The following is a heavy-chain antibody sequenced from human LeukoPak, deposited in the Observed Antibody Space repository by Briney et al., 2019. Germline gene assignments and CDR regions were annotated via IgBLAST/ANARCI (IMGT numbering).Heavy chain of an antibody. J-gene: IGHJ4*02. CDR2: INHSGST. CDR3: ARQMGGYYYDSSGYYGA. CDR1: GGSLSPYY. Sequence: PSETLSLTCTVSGGSLSPYYWSWIRQPPGKGLEWIGEINHSGSTNYNPSLKSRVTISVDTSKNQFSLKLSSVTAADTAVYYCARQMGGYYYDSSGYYGAWGQGTLVTVSS. D-gene: IGHD3-22*01. V-gene: IGHV4-34*01.